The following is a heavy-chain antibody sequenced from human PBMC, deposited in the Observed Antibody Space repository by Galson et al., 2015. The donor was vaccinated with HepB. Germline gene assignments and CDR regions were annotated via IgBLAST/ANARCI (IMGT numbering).Heavy chain of an antibody. CDR1: EYSFATYW. J-gene: IGHJ3*02. CDR2: IFPGDSDT. V-gene: IGHV5-51*01. CDR3: ARGSSTDTFNI. Sequence: SGAEVKKPGESLKISCKGSEYSFATYWIGWVRQMPGKGLEWMGIIFPGDSDTRYSPSLQGQVTMSADKSISTAYLQWSSLQASDTAMYYCARGSSTDTFNIWGQGTMVTVSS.